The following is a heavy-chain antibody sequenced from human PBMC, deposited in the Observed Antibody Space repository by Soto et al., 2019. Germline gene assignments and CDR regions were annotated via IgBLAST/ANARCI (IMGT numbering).Heavy chain of an antibody. CDR3: ARYSSGFQGSGFDY. CDR1: GYTFTSCG. V-gene: IGHV1-18*01. J-gene: IGHJ4*02. CDR2: ISAYNGNT. Sequence: ASVKVSCKASGYTFTSCGISWVRQAPGQGLEWMGWISAYNGNTNYAQKLQGRVTMTTDTSTSTAYMELRSLRSDDTAVYYCARYSSGFQGSGFDYWGQGTLVTVSS. D-gene: IGHD6-19*01.